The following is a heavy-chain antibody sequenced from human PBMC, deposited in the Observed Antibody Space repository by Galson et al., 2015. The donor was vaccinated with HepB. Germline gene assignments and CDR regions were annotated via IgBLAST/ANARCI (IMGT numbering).Heavy chain of an antibody. CDR3: VATPQGYGMDV. CDR1: GYTFTNYW. CDR2: INPSDSYT. V-gene: IGHV5-10-1*01. J-gene: IGHJ6*02. Sequence: QSGAEVKKPGESLRISCQGSGYTFTNYWISWVRQKPGKGLEWMLNINPSDSYTNYNLSFQGHVSISADKSINTAYLQWSSLQASDTAMYYCVATPQGYGMDVWGHGTTVTVSS.